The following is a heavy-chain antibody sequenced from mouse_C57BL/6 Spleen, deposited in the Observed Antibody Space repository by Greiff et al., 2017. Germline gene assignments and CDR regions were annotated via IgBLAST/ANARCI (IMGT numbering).Heavy chain of an antibody. J-gene: IGHJ1*03. Sequence: QVQLQQSGPGLVAPSQSLSITCTVSGFSLTSYAISWVRQPPGKGLEWLGVIWTGGGTNYNSALKYRLSISKDNSKSQVFLKMNSRQTDDTARYYCARQTIYYGNCGYFDVWGTGTTVTVSS. CDR1: GFSLTSYA. CDR2: IWTGGGT. V-gene: IGHV2-9-1*01. D-gene: IGHD2-1*01. CDR3: ARQTIYYGNCGYFDV.